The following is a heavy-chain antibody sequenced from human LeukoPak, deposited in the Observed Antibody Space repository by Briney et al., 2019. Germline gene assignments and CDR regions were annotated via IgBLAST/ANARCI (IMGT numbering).Heavy chain of an antibody. CDR2: INYSGST. V-gene: IGHV4-39*01. CDR3: ASAKVVAATHWIDS. CDR1: GGSVSSTTYY. J-gene: IGHJ5*01. Sequence: PSETLSLTCTVSGGSVSSTTYYWSWIRQPPGKGLEWIASINYSGSTYYNPSLKSRVTISVDTSENQFSLKLSSVTAADTAVYYCASAKVVAATHWIDSWGQGTLVIVSS. D-gene: IGHD2-15*01.